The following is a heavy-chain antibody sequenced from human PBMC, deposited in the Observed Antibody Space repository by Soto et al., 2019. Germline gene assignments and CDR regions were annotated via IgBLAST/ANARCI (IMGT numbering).Heavy chain of an antibody. V-gene: IGHV5-51*01. Sequence: PGESLKISCNGSAFTFTNYYIGWVRQMPGKGLEWMGIIYPGDSETTYSPSFQGQVTFSVEKSLNIAYLQWSSLKASDTAIYYCSITRHYHGAAFDSWGHGTLVTVSS. D-gene: IGHD3-10*01. CDR3: SITRHYHGAAFDS. CDR1: AFTFTNYY. J-gene: IGHJ4*01. CDR2: IYPGDSET.